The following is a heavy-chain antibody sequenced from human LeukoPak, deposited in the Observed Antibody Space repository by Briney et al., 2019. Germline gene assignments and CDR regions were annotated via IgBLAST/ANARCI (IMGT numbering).Heavy chain of an antibody. CDR3: ARAGIAAAGRDYYYGMDV. V-gene: IGHV4-30-4*02. CDR2: IYYTGST. CDR1: GGSISSGGFF. Sequence: PSETLSLTCSVSGGSISSGGFFWSWIRQSPGKGLECIGYIYYTGSTYYNPSLKSRLTMSVDTSKNQFSLKLSSVTAADTAVYYCARAGIAAAGRDYYYGMDVWGQGTTVTVSS. D-gene: IGHD6-13*01. J-gene: IGHJ6*02.